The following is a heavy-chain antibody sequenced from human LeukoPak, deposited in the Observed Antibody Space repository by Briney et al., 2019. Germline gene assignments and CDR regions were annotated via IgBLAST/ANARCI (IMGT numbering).Heavy chain of an antibody. CDR2: INPSGGST. V-gene: IGHV1-46*01. CDR1: GYIFSDYY. D-gene: IGHD1-26*01. CDR3: ARNVGSGLDY. J-gene: IGHJ4*02. Sequence: ASVKVSCKASGYIFSDYYIHWVRQAPGQGLEWMGFINPSGGSTSYAQKFQGRVIMTRDTSTSAVYMELSSLRSEDTAMYYCARNVGSGLDYWGQGTLVTVSS.